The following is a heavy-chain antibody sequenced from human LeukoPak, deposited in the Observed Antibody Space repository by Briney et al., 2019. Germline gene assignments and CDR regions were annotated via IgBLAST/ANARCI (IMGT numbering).Heavy chain of an antibody. J-gene: IGHJ6*04. D-gene: IGHD3-9*01. V-gene: IGHV4-61*02. CDR3: ARVVDLTGYLSDV. CDR1: GGSISSDNYY. CDR2: ISTSGST. Sequence: SSETLSLTCTVSGGSISSDNYYWSWIWQPAGKGLEWIGRISTSGSTNYNPSLKSRVTISVDTSKNQFSLKLSSVTAADTAVYYCARVVDLTGYLSDVWGKGTTVTISS.